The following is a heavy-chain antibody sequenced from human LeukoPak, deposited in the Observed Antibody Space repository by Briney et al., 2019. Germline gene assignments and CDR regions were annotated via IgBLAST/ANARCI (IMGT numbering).Heavy chain of an antibody. J-gene: IGHJ3*02. CDR3: ARDLTVRQGAGAFDI. Sequence: ASVKVSCKASGGTFSSYAISWVRQAPGQGLEWIGGIIPIFGTANYAQKFQGRVTITTDESTSTAYMELSSLRSEDTAVYYCARDLTVRQGAGAFDIWGQGTMVTVSS. CDR1: GGTFSSYA. CDR2: IIPIFGTA. V-gene: IGHV1-69*05. D-gene: IGHD4-11*01.